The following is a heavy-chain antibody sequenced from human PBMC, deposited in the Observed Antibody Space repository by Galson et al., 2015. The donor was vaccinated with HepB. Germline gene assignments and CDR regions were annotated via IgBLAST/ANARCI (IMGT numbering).Heavy chain of an antibody. CDR3: ARGGYCSGGSCDPLDAFDI. V-gene: IGHV1-2*06. J-gene: IGHJ3*02. CDR1: GYTFTGYY. Sequence: SVKVSCKASGYTFTGYYMHWVRQAPGQGLEWMGRINPNSGGTNYAQKFQGRVTMTRDTSISTAYMGLSRLRSDDTAVYYCARGGYCSGGSCDPLDAFDIWGQGTMVTVSS. D-gene: IGHD2-15*01. CDR2: INPNSGGT.